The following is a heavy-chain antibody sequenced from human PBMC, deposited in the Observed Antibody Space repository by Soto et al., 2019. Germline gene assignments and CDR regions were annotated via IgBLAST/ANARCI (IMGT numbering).Heavy chain of an antibody. CDR1: GFTFSSYG. V-gene: IGHV3-33*01. D-gene: IGHD6-19*01. CDR3: ARDDIPGIAVAIYGMDV. CDR2: IWYDESNI. Sequence: GGSLRLSCAASGFTFSSYGMHWVRQAPGKGLDWVAVIWYDESNIYYADSVKGRFTISRDNSKNTLFLQMNSLRAEDTAVYYCARDDIPGIAVAIYGMDVWGQGXTVTVYS. J-gene: IGHJ6*02.